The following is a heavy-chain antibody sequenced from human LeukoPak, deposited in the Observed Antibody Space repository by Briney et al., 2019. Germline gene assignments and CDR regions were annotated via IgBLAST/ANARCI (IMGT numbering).Heavy chain of an antibody. Sequence: PSQTLSLTCTVSGGSISSGGYYWSWIRQHPGKGLEWIGYIYYGGSTYYNPSLKSRVTISVDTSKNQFSLKLSSVTAADTAVYYCARDAAAVVTPYYYGMDVWGQGTTVTVFS. J-gene: IGHJ6*02. CDR1: GGSISSGGYY. V-gene: IGHV4-31*03. CDR2: IYYGGST. D-gene: IGHD3-22*01. CDR3: ARDAAAVVTPYYYGMDV.